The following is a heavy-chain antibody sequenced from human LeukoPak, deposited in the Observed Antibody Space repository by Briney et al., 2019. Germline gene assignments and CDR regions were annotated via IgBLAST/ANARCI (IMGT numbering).Heavy chain of an antibody. CDR1: GFTFSSYG. V-gene: IGHV3-30*18. Sequence: PGGPLRLSCAASGFTFSSYGMHWVRQAPGKGLEWVAVISYDGSNKYYADSVKGRFTISRDNSKHTLYLQMNSLRAEDTAVYYCAKDEMVRGVIDYWGQGTLVTVSS. CDR3: AKDEMVRGVIDY. CDR2: ISYDGSNK. J-gene: IGHJ4*02. D-gene: IGHD3-10*01.